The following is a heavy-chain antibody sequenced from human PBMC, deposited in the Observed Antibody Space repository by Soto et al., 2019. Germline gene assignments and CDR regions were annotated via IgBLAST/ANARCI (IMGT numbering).Heavy chain of an antibody. CDR3: ARDRYYSSGFDY. CDR1: GGSISSGGYY. CDR2: IYYSGST. V-gene: IGHV4-31*03. Sequence: TSETLSLTCTVSGGSISSGGYYWSWIRQHPGKGLEWIGYIYYSGSTYYNPSLKSRVTISVDTSKNQFSLKLSSVTAADTAVYYCARDRYYSSGFDYWGQGTLVTVSS. D-gene: IGHD6-25*01. J-gene: IGHJ4*02.